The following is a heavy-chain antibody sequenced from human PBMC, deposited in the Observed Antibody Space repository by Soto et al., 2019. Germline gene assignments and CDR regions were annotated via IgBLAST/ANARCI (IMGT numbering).Heavy chain of an antibody. Sequence: DVQLVESGGGLVQPGRSLRLSCAASGFTFEAYAMHWVRQAPGKGLEWVSGISWNSGNIDYADSVKGRFTISRDNAKNSLYLQMNSLRAEDTALYYCARNSMATTRGTFDYWGQGTLVTVSS. CDR1: GFTFEAYA. V-gene: IGHV3-9*01. J-gene: IGHJ4*02. CDR2: ISWNSGNI. CDR3: ARNSMATTRGTFDY. D-gene: IGHD5-12*01.